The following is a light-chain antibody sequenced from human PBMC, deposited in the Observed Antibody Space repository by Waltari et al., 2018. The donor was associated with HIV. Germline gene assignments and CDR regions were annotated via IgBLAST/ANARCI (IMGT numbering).Light chain of an antibody. CDR1: RSDVGGYNL. CDR2: EVS. V-gene: IGLV2-23*02. CDR3: CAYAGSTTYVI. Sequence: QSALPQPSSVSGSPGQSINISCNGTRSDVGGYNLVSWYQQHPGTAPKLMIYEVSKRPSGVSNRFSGSKSGNTASLTISGLQAEDEADDYCCAYAGSTTYVIFGGGTKLTVL. J-gene: IGLJ2*01.